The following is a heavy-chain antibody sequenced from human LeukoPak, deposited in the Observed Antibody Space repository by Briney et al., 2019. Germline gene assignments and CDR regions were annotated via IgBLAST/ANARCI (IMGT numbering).Heavy chain of an antibody. CDR2: ISSSGSTI. CDR3: ERDRRAKTTVVTVDWFDP. Sequence: GGSLRLSCAASGFTFSDYYMSWIRQAPGKGLEWVSYISSSGSTIYYADSVKGRFTTSRDNAKNSLYLQMNSLRAEDTAVYYCERDRRAKTTVVTVDWFDPWGQGTLVTVSS. D-gene: IGHD4-23*01. V-gene: IGHV3-11*01. J-gene: IGHJ5*02. CDR1: GFTFSDYY.